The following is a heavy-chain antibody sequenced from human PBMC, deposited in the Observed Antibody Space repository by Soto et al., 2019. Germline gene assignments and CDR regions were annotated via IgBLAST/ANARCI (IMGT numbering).Heavy chain of an antibody. D-gene: IGHD2-15*01. V-gene: IGHV3-13*04. Sequence: GGSLRLSCEASGFTFSKFDMRWVRQPTGKGLEWVSTIGISGDTYYAVSVKGRFTISRDNAKNSLSLQMNSLRAGDTALYFCARGQEVGAHFFDSWGQGTQVTVSS. J-gene: IGHJ4*02. CDR2: IGISGDT. CDR3: ARGQEVGAHFFDS. CDR1: GFTFSKFD.